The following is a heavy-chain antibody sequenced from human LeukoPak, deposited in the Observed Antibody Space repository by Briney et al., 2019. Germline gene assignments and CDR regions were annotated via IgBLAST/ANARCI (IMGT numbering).Heavy chain of an antibody. Sequence: ASVKVPCKTSEYSFSTYAIHWVRQAPGQRLEWMGWINAANGDTKYSQKFQGRITITRDTSASTAFMELSSLRSEDTALYYCARILKGPFGNPFDYWGQGTPVTVSS. J-gene: IGHJ4*02. V-gene: IGHV1-3*01. D-gene: IGHD4-23*01. CDR1: EYSFSTYA. CDR2: INAANGDT. CDR3: ARILKGPFGNPFDY.